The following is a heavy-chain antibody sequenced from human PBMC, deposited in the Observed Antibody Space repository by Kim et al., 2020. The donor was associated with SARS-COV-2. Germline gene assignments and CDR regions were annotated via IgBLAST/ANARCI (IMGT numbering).Heavy chain of an antibody. D-gene: IGHD6-13*01. Sequence: ADYVKGQFTISRDNSKHTLYLQMNSLRAEDTAVYYCERGLAAAGLDAFDLWGQGTLVTVSS. V-gene: IGHV3-30*01. J-gene: IGHJ3*01. CDR3: ERGLAAAGLDAFDL.